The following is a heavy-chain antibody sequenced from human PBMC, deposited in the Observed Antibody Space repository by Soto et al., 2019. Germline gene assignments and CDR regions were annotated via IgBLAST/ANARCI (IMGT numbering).Heavy chain of an antibody. CDR1: GFTFSSYW. D-gene: IGHD4-17*01. V-gene: IGHV3-7*01. CDR2: IKQDGSEK. CDR3: ARLTTVTTDDYFDY. Sequence: GGSLRLSCAASGFTFSSYWMSWVRQAPGKGLEWVANIKQDGSEKYYVDSVKGRFTISRDNAKNSLYLQMNSLRAEDTAVYYCARLTTVTTDDYFDYWGQGTLVTVSS. J-gene: IGHJ4*02.